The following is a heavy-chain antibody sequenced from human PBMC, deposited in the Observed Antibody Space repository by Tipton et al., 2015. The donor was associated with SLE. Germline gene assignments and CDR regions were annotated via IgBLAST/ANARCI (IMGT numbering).Heavy chain of an antibody. CDR1: GGSIRSSRHF. Sequence: TLSLTCTVSGGSIRSSRHFWGWIRQSPGKGLEWIGDVHRIGSTNYNPSLKSRVTISLGASKNQFSLKLSSVTAADTAMYYCTRSLYNTNWFWFDPWGQGTLVTVSS. CDR2: VHRIGST. CDR3: TRSLYNTNWFWFDP. D-gene: IGHD6-13*01. J-gene: IGHJ5*02. V-gene: IGHV4-61*05.